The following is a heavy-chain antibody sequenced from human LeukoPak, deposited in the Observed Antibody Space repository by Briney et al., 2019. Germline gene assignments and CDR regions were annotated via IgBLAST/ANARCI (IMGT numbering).Heavy chain of an antibody. CDR3: ARRSSSGYYPDY. CDR1: GGSISSSSYY. V-gene: IGHV4-39*07. CDR2: NYYSGST. D-gene: IGHD3-22*01. Sequence: SETLSLTCTVSGGSISSSSYYWGWIRQPPGKGLEWIGSNYYSGSTYYNPSLKSRVTISVDTSKNQFSLKLSSVTAADTAVYYCARRSSSGYYPDYWGQGTLVTVSS. J-gene: IGHJ4*02.